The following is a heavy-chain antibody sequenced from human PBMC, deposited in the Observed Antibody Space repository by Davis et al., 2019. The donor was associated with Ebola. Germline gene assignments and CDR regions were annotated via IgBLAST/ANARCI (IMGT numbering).Heavy chain of an antibody. J-gene: IGHJ4*02. D-gene: IGHD5-12*01. CDR3: ARDLADGWMPLGF. Sequence: ASVKVSCKASGYTFTTYGINWVRQAPGQGLEWMGWISADNGNINYAQKLQGRVSMTRDTSTSTAYMDLGSLTSDDTAVYYCARDLADGWMPLGFWGQGTLVTVSS. CDR1: GYTFTTYG. V-gene: IGHV1-18*04. CDR2: ISADNGNI.